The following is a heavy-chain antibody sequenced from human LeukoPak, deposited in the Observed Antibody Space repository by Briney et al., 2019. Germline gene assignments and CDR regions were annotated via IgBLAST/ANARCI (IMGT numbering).Heavy chain of an antibody. V-gene: IGHV3-48*03. Sequence: GGSLRLSCAASGFTFSSYEMNWVRQAPGNGLEWFSYIRSSGSTIYYADSVKGRFTITRDNAKNSLYLQMNSLRAEDTAVYYCARDTYYYDSSGYPIMDYWGQGTLVTVSS. J-gene: IGHJ4*02. D-gene: IGHD3-22*01. CDR1: GFTFSSYE. CDR2: IRSSGSTI. CDR3: ARDTYYYDSSGYPIMDY.